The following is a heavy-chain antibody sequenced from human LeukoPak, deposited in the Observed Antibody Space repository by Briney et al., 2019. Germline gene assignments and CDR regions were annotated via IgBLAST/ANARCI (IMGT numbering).Heavy chain of an antibody. J-gene: IGHJ5*02. Sequence: SETLSLTCTVSGDSVSTYYWSWIRRPPGAGLEWIAFVYNTGTTKYNPSLKSRLTTSVDTSKNQLSLRLSSVTAADTAVYYCARHKRTTAAGTVGFDAWGQGTLVTVSS. V-gene: IGHV4-59*08. CDR3: ARHKRTTAAGTVGFDA. D-gene: IGHD6-13*01. CDR1: GDSVSTYY. CDR2: VYNTGTT.